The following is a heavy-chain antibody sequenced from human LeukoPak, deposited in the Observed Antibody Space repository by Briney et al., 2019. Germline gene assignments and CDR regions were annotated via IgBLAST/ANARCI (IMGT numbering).Heavy chain of an antibody. CDR2: IYYSGST. Sequence: PSETLSLTCTVSGGSISHFYWSWIRQPPGKGLEWIAYIYYSGSTRYNPSLKSRVAISVDTSNNQVSLKLSSVTAADTAVYDCARHGYRSGGSCYWDYWGQGTLVTVSS. CDR1: GGSISHFY. D-gene: IGHD2-15*01. CDR3: ARHGYRSGGSCYWDY. V-gene: IGHV4-59*08. J-gene: IGHJ4*02.